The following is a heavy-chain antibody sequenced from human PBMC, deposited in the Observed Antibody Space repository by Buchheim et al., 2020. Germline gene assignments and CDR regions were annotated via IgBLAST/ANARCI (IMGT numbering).Heavy chain of an antibody. CDR1: GFTFSSYS. J-gene: IGHJ4*02. V-gene: IGHV3-21*01. CDR2: ISSSSSYI. D-gene: IGHD5-12*01. Sequence: EVQLVESGGGLVKPGGSLRLSCAASGFTFSSYSMNWVRQAPGKGLEWVSSISSSSSYIYYEDSVKGRFTISSDNAKNSMYLQMNSLRAEDTAVYYCARDPTIFDYWGQGTL. CDR3: ARDPTIFDY.